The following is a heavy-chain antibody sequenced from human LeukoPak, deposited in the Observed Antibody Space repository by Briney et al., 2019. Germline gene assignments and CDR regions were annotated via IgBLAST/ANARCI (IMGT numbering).Heavy chain of an antibody. V-gene: IGHV1-46*01. Sequence: GASVKVSCKVSGYTLTELSMHWVRQAPGQGLEWMGIINPSGGSTSYAQKFQGRVTMTRDTSTSTVYMELSSLRSEDTAVYYCAREGGLGGATVSDWGQGTLVTVSS. CDR1: GYTLTELS. D-gene: IGHD1-26*01. J-gene: IGHJ4*02. CDR2: INPSGGST. CDR3: AREGGLGGATVSD.